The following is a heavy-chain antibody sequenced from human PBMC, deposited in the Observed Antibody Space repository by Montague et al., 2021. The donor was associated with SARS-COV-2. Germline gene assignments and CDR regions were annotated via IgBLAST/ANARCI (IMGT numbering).Heavy chain of an antibody. CDR1: GDSVSRNGVA. CDR3: ARDGDGWEVPFDF. D-gene: IGHD1-26*01. CDR2: TYYTSRWHN. V-gene: IGHV6-1*01. J-gene: IGHJ4*01. Sequence: CVISGDSVSRNGVAWTWIRQSPSRGLEYLGRTYYTSRWHNDQAPSVKGRLTVNPDTSKNQFSPHLNSVTPEDTAVYYCARDGDGWEVPFDFWSQGTLVTVSS.